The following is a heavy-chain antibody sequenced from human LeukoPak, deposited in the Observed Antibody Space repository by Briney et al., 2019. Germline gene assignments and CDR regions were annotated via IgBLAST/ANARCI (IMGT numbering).Heavy chain of an antibody. V-gene: IGHV4-39*01. CDR1: GGTISSNSIY. J-gene: IGHJ4*02. CDR3: ARPQGP. Sequence: SEALSLSCTASGGTISSNSIYWGWMRQPPGQGLEWIGSIYCSGRTYYNPSLKSRVTISVDTSKNQFSLKLSSVTAADTAVYYCARPQGPWAQGTLVSVPT. CDR2: IYCSGRT.